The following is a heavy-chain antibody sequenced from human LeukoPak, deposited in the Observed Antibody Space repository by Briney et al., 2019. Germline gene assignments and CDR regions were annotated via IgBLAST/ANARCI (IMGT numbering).Heavy chain of an antibody. D-gene: IGHD1-26*01. Sequence: SETLSLTCTVSGGSISSSGYYWGWIRQPPGKGLEWIGSLFYGGSTYYNPSLKSRVTISVDTSKTQFSLGLSSVTAADTAVYYCARWQVGATPYYYYYMDVWGKGTTATVSS. J-gene: IGHJ6*03. CDR2: LFYGGST. CDR1: GGSISSSGYY. V-gene: IGHV4-39*01. CDR3: ARWQVGATPYYYYYMDV.